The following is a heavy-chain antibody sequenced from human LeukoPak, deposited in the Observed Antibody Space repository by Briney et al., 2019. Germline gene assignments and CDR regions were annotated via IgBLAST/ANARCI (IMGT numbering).Heavy chain of an antibody. CDR3: AKESMVRGVIRYYYGMDV. D-gene: IGHD3-10*01. J-gene: IGHJ6*04. CDR1: GFTFSSYW. V-gene: IGHV3-7*03. CDR2: TKQDGSEK. Sequence: PGGSLRLSCAASGFTFSSYWMSWVRQAPGKGLEWVANTKQDGSEKYYVDSVKGRFTISRENDKNSLYVKMNSLRAEDTAVYYCAKESMVRGVIRYYYGMDVWGKGTTVTVSS.